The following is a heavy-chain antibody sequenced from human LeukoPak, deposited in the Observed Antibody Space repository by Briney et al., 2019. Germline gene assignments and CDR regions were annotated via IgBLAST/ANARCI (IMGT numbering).Heavy chain of an antibody. V-gene: IGHV3-33*01. CDR1: GFTFSVYG. D-gene: IGHD3-22*01. CDR2: IWSDGSNK. Sequence: PGGSLRLSCATSGFTFSVYGMHWVRQAPGKGLEWVTVIWSDGSNKYYADSVKGRFTISRDNSKNTLYLQMNSLRAEDTAVYYCVRGYYAGRGHHFEYWGQGTLVTVSS. J-gene: IGHJ4*02. CDR3: VRGYYAGRGHHFEY.